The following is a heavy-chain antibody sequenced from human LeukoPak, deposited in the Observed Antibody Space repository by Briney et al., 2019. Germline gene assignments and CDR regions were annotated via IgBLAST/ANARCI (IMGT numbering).Heavy chain of an antibody. Sequence: PGVTLRLYCAASGFTFSNAWMSWVRQAPGKGLEWFGRIKSKTDGGATDYAAPVKGRFTISRDASKNTLYLQMNRLKTADTAVYYCTTVWSDTFGRVIVYYFDYWGQGTLVTVSS. CDR1: GFTFSNAW. CDR2: IKSKTDGGAT. J-gene: IGHJ4*02. V-gene: IGHV3-15*01. CDR3: TTVWSDTFGRVIVYYFDY. D-gene: IGHD3-16*02.